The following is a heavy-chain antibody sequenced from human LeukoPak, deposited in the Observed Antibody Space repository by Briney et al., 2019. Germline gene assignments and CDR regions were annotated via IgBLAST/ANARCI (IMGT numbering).Heavy chain of an antibody. CDR2: ISGSGGST. V-gene: IGHV3-23*01. CDR1: GLTFSSYA. J-gene: IGHJ4*02. D-gene: IGHD3-3*01. Sequence: PGGSLRLSCAASGLTFSSYAMSWVRQAPGKGLEWVSAISGSGGSTYYADSVKGRFTISRDNSKNTLYLQMNSLRAEDTAVYYCAKDIASFITIFDYWGQGTLVTVSS. CDR3: AKDIASFITIFDY.